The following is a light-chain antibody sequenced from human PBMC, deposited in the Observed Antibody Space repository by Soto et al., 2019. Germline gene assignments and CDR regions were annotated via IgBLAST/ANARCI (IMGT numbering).Light chain of an antibody. V-gene: IGKV3D-20*02. CDR2: GAS. CDR3: QQRSNWPGT. CDR1: QSVFNNH. Sequence: EIVLTQSPGTLSLSPGERATLSCRASQSVFNNHIGWYQQKPGQAPRRLIFGASFRATGIPDRFSGSGSGTDFTLTISRLEPEDFAVYYCQQRSNWPGTFGQGTKVEIK. J-gene: IGKJ1*01.